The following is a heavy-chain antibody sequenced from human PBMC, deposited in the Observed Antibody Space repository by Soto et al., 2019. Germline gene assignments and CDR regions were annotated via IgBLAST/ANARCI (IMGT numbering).Heavy chain of an antibody. Sequence: QVQLVQSGAEVKKPGASVKVSCKVSGHTLTELSVHWVRQAPGKGLEWMGGFDPEDGEIVHAQKFQGRVTMTEDTSADSAYMEVSSLTSEDTAVYYCVAGGTRWPRSPFDYWGQGTLVTVSS. CDR2: FDPEDGEI. V-gene: IGHV1-24*01. J-gene: IGHJ4*02. CDR3: VAGGTRWPRSPFDY. CDR1: GHTLTELS. D-gene: IGHD1-1*01.